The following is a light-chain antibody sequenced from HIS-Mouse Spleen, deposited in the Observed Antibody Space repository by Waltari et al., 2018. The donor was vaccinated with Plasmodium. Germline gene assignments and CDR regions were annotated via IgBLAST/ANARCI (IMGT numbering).Light chain of an antibody. CDR1: SRDVGGYNS. Sequence: QSALTQPRSVSGSPGQSVTISCTGTSRDVGGYNSVSWYQQHPGKAPKLMIYDVSKRPSGVPDRFSGSKSGNTASLTISGLQAEDEADYYCCSYAGSYTFYVFGTGTKVTVL. J-gene: IGLJ1*01. CDR2: DVS. V-gene: IGLV2-11*01. CDR3: CSYAGSYTFYV.